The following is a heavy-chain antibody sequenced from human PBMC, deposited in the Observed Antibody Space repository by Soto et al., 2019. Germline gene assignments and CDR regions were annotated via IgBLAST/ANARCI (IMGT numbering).Heavy chain of an antibody. D-gene: IGHD3-16*01. Sequence: QVQLQQWGAGLLKPSETLSLTCAVYGGSFSGYHWNWIRQPPGRGLEWIGEINHSGSTNYNPSLKSRVTMSVDTSQYQFSLELSSVTAADAAVYYCARGGGSFYMDVWGKGTTVTVSS. CDR1: GGSFSGYH. CDR2: INHSGST. CDR3: ARGGGSFYMDV. J-gene: IGHJ6*03. V-gene: IGHV4-34*01.